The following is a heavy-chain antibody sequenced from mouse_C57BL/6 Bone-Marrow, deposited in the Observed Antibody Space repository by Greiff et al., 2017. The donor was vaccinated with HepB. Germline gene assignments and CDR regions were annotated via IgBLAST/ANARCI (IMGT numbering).Heavy chain of an antibody. CDR2: IWGVGST. J-gene: IGHJ1*03. D-gene: IGHD2-5*01. Sequence: VKLVESGPGLVAPSQSLSITCTVSGFSLTSYGVDWVRQSPGKGLEWLGVIWGVGSTNYNSALKSRLSISKDNSKSQVFLKMNSLQTDDTAMYYCASRYYSNYGWYFDVWGTGTTVTVSS. V-gene: IGHV2-6*01. CDR1: GFSLTSYG. CDR3: ASRYYSNYGWYFDV.